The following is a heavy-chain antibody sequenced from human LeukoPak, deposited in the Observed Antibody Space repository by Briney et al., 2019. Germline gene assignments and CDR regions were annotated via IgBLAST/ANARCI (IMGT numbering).Heavy chain of an antibody. CDR2: IFHSGST. D-gene: IGHD5-24*01. J-gene: IGHJ3*02. CDR3: ARERVGERWLQSHAFDI. V-gene: IGHV4-38-2*02. CDR1: GYSISSGYY. Sequence: SETLSLTCAVSGYSISSGYYWAWIRQFPGKGLEWIGSIFHSGSTYDNPSLKSRVTTSVDASKNHFSLTLSSVTAADTAVYYCARERVGERWLQSHAFDIWGQGTMVTVSS.